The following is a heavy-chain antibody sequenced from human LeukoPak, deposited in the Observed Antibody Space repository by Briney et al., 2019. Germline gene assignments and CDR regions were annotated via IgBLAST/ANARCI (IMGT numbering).Heavy chain of an antibody. CDR1: GYSFTAYW. V-gene: IGHV5-51*01. CDR2: IYPDDSNI. CDR3: ARSDYYDIGGYSYRVLDY. Sequence: GESLKISCQASGYSFTAYWIGWVRQVPGKGLEWMAIIYPDDSNIRYSPSVQGRVTISADMSFSTVYLQWSSLEASDTAMYYCARSDYYDIGGYSYRVLDYWGQGTLVTVSS. D-gene: IGHD3-22*01. J-gene: IGHJ4*02.